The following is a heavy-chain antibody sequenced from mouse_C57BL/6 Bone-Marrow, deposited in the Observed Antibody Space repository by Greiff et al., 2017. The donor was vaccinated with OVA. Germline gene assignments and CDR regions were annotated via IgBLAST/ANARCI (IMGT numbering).Heavy chain of an antibody. CDR3: ERFYYYGSSLSYFDY. CDR2: INPNNGGT. D-gene: IGHD1-1*01. J-gene: IGHJ2*01. V-gene: IGHV1-18*01. CDR1: GYTFTDYN. Sequence: EVQLQQSGPELVKPGASVKIPCKASGYTFTDYNMDWVKQSHGKSLEWIGDINPNNGGTIYNQKFKGKATLTVDKSSSTAYMELRSLTSEDTAVYYCERFYYYGSSLSYFDYWGQGTTLTVSS.